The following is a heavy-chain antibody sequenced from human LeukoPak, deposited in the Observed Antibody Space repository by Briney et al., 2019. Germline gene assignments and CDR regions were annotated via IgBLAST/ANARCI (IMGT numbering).Heavy chain of an antibody. V-gene: IGHV4-30-2*01. CDR3: AREEVVDSGYDRFPYFDY. J-gene: IGHJ4*02. D-gene: IGHD5-12*01. CDR2: IYHSGST. Sequence: SETLSLTCTVSGGSISSGGYYWSWIRQPPGKGLEWIGYIYHSGSTYYNPSLKSRVTISVDRSKNQFSLKLSSVTAADTAVYYCAREEVVDSGYDRFPYFDYWGQGTLVTVSS. CDR1: GGSISSGGYY.